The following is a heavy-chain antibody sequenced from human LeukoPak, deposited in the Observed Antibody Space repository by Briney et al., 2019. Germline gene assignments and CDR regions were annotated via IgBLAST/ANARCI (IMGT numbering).Heavy chain of an antibody. Sequence: SETLSLTCTVSGGAIISDNFYWGWVRQPPGKGLEWVGSINYSGTTYYNPSLRSRVSISVDTSRSQFFLRLNSVSAADTAVYYCGRLFDSWGQGILVTVSS. CDR3: GRLFDS. CDR2: INYSGTT. V-gene: IGHV4-39*01. CDR1: GGAIISDNFY. J-gene: IGHJ4*02.